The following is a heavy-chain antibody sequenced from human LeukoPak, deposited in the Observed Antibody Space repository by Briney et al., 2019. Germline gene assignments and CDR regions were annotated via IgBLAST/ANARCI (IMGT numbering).Heavy chain of an antibody. D-gene: IGHD5-12*01. Sequence: SETLSLTCAVYGGSFSGYYWSWTRQPPGKGLEWIGEINHSGSSNYNPSLKSRVTISVDTSKNQFSLKLSSVTAADTAVYYCARAGPKRGYSGYDPRRGAFDIWGQGTMVTVSS. CDR1: GGSFSGYY. CDR3: ARAGPKRGYSGYDPRRGAFDI. J-gene: IGHJ3*02. V-gene: IGHV4-34*01. CDR2: INHSGSS.